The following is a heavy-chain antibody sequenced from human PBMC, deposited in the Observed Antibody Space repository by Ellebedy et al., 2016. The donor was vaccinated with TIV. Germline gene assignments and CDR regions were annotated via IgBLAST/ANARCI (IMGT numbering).Heavy chain of an antibody. CDR1: GFTFSNYW. CDR2: LNTDGSST. Sequence: PGGSLRLSCAASGFTFSNYWMHWVRQVPGKGLVWVSRLNTDGSSTRYADSVKGRFTISRDNAKSTLYLHMNSLRVEDTAVYYCTRDWPDSNYHYDSSGSTASFYGMDVWGQGTTVTVSS. J-gene: IGHJ6*02. V-gene: IGHV3-74*01. D-gene: IGHD3-22*01. CDR3: TRDWPDSNYHYDSSGSTASFYGMDV.